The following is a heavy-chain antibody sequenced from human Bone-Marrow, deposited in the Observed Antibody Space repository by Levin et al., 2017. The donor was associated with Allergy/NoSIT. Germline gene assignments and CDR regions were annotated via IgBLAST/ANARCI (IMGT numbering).Heavy chain of an antibody. D-gene: IGHD3-10*01. CDR2: ISSSSSYI. CDR1: GFTFSSYS. CDR3: ARENSVYYYGMDV. V-gene: IGHV3-21*01. Sequence: GGSLRLSCAASGFTFSSYSMNWVRQAPGKGLEWVSSISSSSSYIYYADSVKGRFTISRDNAKNSLYLQMNSLRAEDTAVYYCARENSVYYYGMDVWGQGTTVTVSS. J-gene: IGHJ6*02.